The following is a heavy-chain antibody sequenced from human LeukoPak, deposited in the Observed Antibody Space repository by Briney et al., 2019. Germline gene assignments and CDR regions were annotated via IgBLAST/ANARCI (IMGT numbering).Heavy chain of an antibody. CDR3: ARVVRSHFKS. Sequence: SQTLSLTCTVSGDSMRSSSYSWSWIRQPAGKGLEWIGRSYHTGSTNYSPSLSSRVTITVDTSKNQFSLKLTSVTASDTAVYYCARVVRSHFKSWGQGTLVTVSS. CDR1: GDSMRSSSYS. V-gene: IGHV4-61*02. CDR2: SYHTGST. D-gene: IGHD3-16*02. J-gene: IGHJ4*02.